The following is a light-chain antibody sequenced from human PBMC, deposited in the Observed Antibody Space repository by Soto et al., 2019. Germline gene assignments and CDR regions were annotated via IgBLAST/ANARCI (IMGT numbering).Light chain of an antibody. CDR2: ANN. CDR3: AAWDDSLNGPV. CDR1: GSNIGNND. J-gene: IGLJ1*01. V-gene: IGLV1-44*01. Sequence: QSVLTQPPSASGTPGQRISISCSGSGSNIGNNDVYWYQQLPTTAPKLLIYANNQRPSGVPDRFSGSKSGTSASLAISGLQSEDEADYYCAAWDDSLNGPVFGTGTKVTVL.